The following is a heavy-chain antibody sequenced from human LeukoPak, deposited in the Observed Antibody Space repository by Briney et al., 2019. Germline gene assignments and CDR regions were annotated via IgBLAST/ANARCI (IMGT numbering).Heavy chain of an antibody. D-gene: IGHD3-3*01. J-gene: IGHJ4*02. CDR1: GFTFRTFS. CDR3: ASDYDFSDGSKRGFDR. CDR2: VSGSGATM. Sequence: GGSLRLSCAASGFTFRTFSMNWVRQAPGKGLEWVAYVSGSGATMYYADSVKGRFTISRDNAKSSLFMQMNSLRAEDTAAYYCASDYDFSDGSKRGFDRWGQGTLVTVSS. V-gene: IGHV3-48*01.